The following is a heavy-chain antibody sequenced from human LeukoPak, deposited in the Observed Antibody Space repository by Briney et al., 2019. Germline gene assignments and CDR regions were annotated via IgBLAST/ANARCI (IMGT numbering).Heavy chain of an antibody. Sequence: GGSLRLSCAASGFTFSSYGMHWVRQAPGKGLEWVAFIRYDGSNKYYADSVKGRFTISRDNSKNTLYLQMNSLRAEDTAVYYCARTTTVTREYFQHWGQGTLVTVSS. V-gene: IGHV3-30*02. CDR1: GFTFSSYG. D-gene: IGHD4-11*01. CDR2: IRYDGSNK. CDR3: ARTTTVTREYFQH. J-gene: IGHJ1*01.